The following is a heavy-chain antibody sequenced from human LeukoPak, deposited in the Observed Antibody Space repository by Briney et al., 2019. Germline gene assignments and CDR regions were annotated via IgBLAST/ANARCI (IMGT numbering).Heavy chain of an antibody. CDR3: ARDCSSTSCPGAFDI. CDR2: ICGRGGNT. D-gene: IGHD2-2*01. CDR1: GFTLTSYA. J-gene: IGHJ3*02. V-gene: IGHV3-23*01. Sequence: PGGSLRLSCAASGFTLTSYAMSWVRQAPGKGLQWVSLICGRGGNTCCADSVKGRFTISRDNSKNTLSLQMNSLRAEDTAVYYCARDCSSTSCPGAFDIWGQGTMVTVSS.